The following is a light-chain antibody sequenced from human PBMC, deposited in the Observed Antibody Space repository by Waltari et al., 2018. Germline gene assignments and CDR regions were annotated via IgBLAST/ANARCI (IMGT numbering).Light chain of an antibody. CDR2: GAS. CDR3: QQYGSSILYT. Sequence: IVLTQSPGTLSLSPGETATLSCRTSQSLSKRYLAWYQQNPDQAPRLLIYGASSRDAGIPDRFSGSGSGTDFTLTITRLEPEDSAVYYCQQYGSSILYTFGQGTKLEIK. V-gene: IGKV3-20*01. CDR1: QSLSKRY. J-gene: IGKJ2*01.